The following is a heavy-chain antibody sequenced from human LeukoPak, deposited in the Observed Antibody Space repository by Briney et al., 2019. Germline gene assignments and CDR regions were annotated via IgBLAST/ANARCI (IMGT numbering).Heavy chain of an antibody. V-gene: IGHV3-43D*04. J-gene: IGHJ4*02. D-gene: IGHD2-2*01. Sequence: GGSLRLSCAASGFTFDDYAMLWVRQAPGKGLEWVSLISWDGGSTYYADSVKGRFTISRDNGKNSLFLQMNSLRAEDTALFYCANYSLIKRECSTTSCYNIHYWGQGTLVTVSS. CDR3: ANYSLIKRECSTTSCYNIHY. CDR2: ISWDGGST. CDR1: GFTFDDYA.